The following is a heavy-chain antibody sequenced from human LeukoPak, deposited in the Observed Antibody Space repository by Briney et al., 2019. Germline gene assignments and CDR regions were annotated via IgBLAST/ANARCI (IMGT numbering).Heavy chain of an antibody. V-gene: IGHV4-59*02. Sequence: SETLSLTCTISGGSVSDYYWSWIRQSPGKGLEWIGYIYHTGSTSYSPSLKSRVTISADTSQNQFSLKLSSVTAADTAVYYCARVRYYDSSGYYPTADYWGQGTLVTVSS. D-gene: IGHD3-22*01. CDR2: IYHTGST. CDR3: ARVRYYDSSGYYPTADY. J-gene: IGHJ4*02. CDR1: GGSVSDYY.